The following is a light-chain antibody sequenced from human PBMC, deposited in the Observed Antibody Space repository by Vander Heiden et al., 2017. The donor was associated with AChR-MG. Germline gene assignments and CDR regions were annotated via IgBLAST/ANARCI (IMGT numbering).Light chain of an antibody. V-gene: IGLV3-21*03. J-gene: IGLJ2*01. CDR3: QVWDSSSDHPYVV. Sequence: SYVLTQPPSVSVAPGKTARITCGGNNIGSKSVHWYQQKPGQAPVLVVYDDSDRPSGIPEPFSGSNSGNTATLTISRVEAGDEADYYCQVWDSSSDHPYVVFGGGTKLTVL. CDR2: DDS. CDR1: NIGSKS.